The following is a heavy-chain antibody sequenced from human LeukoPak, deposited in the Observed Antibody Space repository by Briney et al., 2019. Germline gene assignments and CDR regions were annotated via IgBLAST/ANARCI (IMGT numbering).Heavy chain of an antibody. CDR3: AALLGDGSIDY. V-gene: IGHV4-31*03. CDR1: GDSISSGGYY. J-gene: IGHJ4*02. CDR2: ICYNGST. D-gene: IGHD2-21*02. Sequence: PSETLSLTCTVSGDSISSGGYYWTWIRQHPGKGLEWIGYICYNGSTYYNPSLKSRVTISVDTSKNQFSLKLSSVTAADTAVYYCAALLGDGSIDYWGQGTRVTVSS.